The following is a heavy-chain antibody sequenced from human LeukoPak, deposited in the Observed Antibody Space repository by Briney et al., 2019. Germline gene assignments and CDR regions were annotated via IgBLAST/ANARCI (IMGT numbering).Heavy chain of an antibody. V-gene: IGHV1-69-2*01. CDR1: GFAFSSYY. CDR3: AIADSGWFDS. D-gene: IGHD6-19*01. CDR2: IDPKDSKT. Sequence: ASVKVSCKTSGFAFSSYYVHWLRQAPGKGLEWLGRIDPKDSKTISAERFQDRVTITADTSTDTVYMELSSLTSDDTAIFFCAIADSGWFDSWGQGTRVSVSS. J-gene: IGHJ5*01.